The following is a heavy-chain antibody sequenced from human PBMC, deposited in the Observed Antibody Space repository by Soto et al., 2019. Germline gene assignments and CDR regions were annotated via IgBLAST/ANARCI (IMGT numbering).Heavy chain of an antibody. CDR1: GFNFSDNS. CDR3: TRVRGAPVFGQGAFDL. CDR2: ISNSSRTI. Sequence: RGSLRLSCVVSGFNFSDNSMNWVRQAPEKGPEWISYISNSSRTIYYSDSVKGRVIVSRDNAKNSLYLQMNSLRDEDTGEYYCTRVRGAPVFGQGAFDLWGQGTMVTVSS. J-gene: IGHJ3*01. V-gene: IGHV3-48*02. D-gene: IGHD2-15*01.